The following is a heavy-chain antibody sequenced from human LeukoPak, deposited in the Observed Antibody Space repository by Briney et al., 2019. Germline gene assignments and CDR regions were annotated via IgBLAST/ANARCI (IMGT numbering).Heavy chain of an antibody. Sequence: GGSLRLSCAASGFTFSSYAMSRVRQAPGKGLEWVSAISGSGGSTYYADSVKGRFTISRDNSKNTLYLQMNSLRAEDTAVYYCAKDGGYDSSGYFGYFDYWGQGTLVTVSS. CDR1: GFTFSSYA. J-gene: IGHJ4*02. CDR2: ISGSGGST. V-gene: IGHV3-23*01. CDR3: AKDGGYDSSGYFGYFDY. D-gene: IGHD3-22*01.